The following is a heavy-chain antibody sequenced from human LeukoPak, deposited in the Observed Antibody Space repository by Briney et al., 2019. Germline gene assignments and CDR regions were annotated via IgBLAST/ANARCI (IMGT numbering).Heavy chain of an antibody. Sequence: GGSLRLSCAASGFTFSSYSMNWVRQAPGKGLEWVSSISSSSSYIYYADSVKGRFTISRDNAKNSLYLQMNSLRAEDTAVYYCARDLVVVDAFDIWGQGTMVTVSS. CDR1: GFTFSSYS. CDR3: ARDLVVVDAFDI. CDR2: ISSSSSYI. J-gene: IGHJ3*02. V-gene: IGHV3-21*01. D-gene: IGHD2-15*01.